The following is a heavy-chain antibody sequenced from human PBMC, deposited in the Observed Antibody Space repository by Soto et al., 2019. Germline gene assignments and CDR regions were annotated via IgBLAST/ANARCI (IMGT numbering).Heavy chain of an antibody. D-gene: IGHD3-3*01. CDR3: ARDLAELRFLEWPLYYFDY. CDR1: GYTFTGYY. V-gene: IGHV1-2*04. Sequence: ASVKVSCKASGYTFTGYYMHWVRQAPGQGLEWMGWINPNSGGTNYAQKFQGWVTMTRDTSISTAYMELSRLRSDDTAVYYCARDLAELRFLEWPLYYFDYWGQGTLVTVSS. J-gene: IGHJ4*02. CDR2: INPNSGGT.